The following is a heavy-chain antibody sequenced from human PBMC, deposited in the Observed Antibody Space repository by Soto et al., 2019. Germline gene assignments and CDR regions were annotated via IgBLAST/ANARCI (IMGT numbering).Heavy chain of an antibody. CDR1: GFTFDDYT. Sequence: GGSLRLSCAASGFTFDDYTMHWVRQAPGKGLEWVSLISWDGVTTYYADSVKGRFTISRDNSKNSLYLQMNSLRTEDTALFYCAKDMMASGTQNYFDYWGQGT. D-gene: IGHD3-10*01. CDR2: ISWDGVTT. J-gene: IGHJ4*02. V-gene: IGHV3-43*01. CDR3: AKDMMASGTQNYFDY.